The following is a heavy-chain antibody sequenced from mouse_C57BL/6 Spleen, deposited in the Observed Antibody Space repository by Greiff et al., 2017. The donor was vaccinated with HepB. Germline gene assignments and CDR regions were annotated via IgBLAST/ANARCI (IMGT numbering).Heavy chain of an antibody. J-gene: IGHJ4*01. Sequence: EVKPEESGGGLVKPGGSLKLSCAASGFTFSDYGMHWVRQAPEKGLEWVAYISSGSSTIYYADTVKRRFTISSDNAKNTLFLRMTSLRSEDTGMYYCASVRLYDYHGALEYWVQGTTVTFSS. CDR2: ISSGSSTI. D-gene: IGHD2-4*01. CDR1: GFTFSDYG. CDR3: ASVRLYDYHGALEY. V-gene: IGHV5-17*01.